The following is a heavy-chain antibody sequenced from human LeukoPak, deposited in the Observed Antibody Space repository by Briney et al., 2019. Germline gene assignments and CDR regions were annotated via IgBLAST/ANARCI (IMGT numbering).Heavy chain of an antibody. Sequence: SETLSLTCAVYGGSFSGYYRSWIRQPPGKGLEWIGEINHSGSTNYNPSLKSRVTISVDTSKNQFSLKLSSVTAADTAVYYCARYPPRVVCFDCPRNAFDIWGQGTMVTVSS. CDR3: ARYPPRVVCFDCPRNAFDI. CDR1: GGSFSGYY. D-gene: IGHD3-9*01. V-gene: IGHV4-34*01. J-gene: IGHJ3*02. CDR2: INHSGST.